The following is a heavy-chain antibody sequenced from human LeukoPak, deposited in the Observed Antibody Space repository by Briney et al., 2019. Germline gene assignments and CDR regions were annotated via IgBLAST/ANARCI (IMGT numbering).Heavy chain of an antibody. J-gene: IGHJ6*03. D-gene: IGHD4-17*01. CDR2: ISSNSAVT. CDR3: ARDPSVKYYMDV. CDR1: GYSFTDYY. V-gene: IGHV1-2*02. Sequence: GASVKVSCKASGYSFTDYYIHWVRQAPGQGLEWMGWISSNSAVTKYAQKYQGRVTMTRDTSISTVYMELTRLTSDDMAVYYCARDPSVKYYMDVWGKGTTVTVS.